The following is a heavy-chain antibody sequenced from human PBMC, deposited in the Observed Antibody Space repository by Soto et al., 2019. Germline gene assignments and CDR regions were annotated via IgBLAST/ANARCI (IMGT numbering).Heavy chain of an antibody. J-gene: IGHJ6*02. CDR1: GFTFSSYA. CDR3: ARESPYYYDSSGYSLGYYYGMDV. V-gene: IGHV3-30-3*01. D-gene: IGHD3-22*01. Sequence: ESGGGVVQPGRSLRLSCAASGFTFSSYAMHWVRQAPGKGLEWVAVISCDGSNKYYADSVKGRFTISRDNSKNTLYLQMNSLRAEDTAVYYCARESPYYYDSSGYSLGYYYGMDVWGQGTTVTVSS. CDR2: ISCDGSNK.